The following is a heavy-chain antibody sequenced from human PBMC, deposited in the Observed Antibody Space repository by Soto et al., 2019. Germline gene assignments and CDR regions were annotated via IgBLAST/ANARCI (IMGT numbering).Heavy chain of an antibody. CDR2: ISGFNGQT. Sequence: ASVKVSCKASGNTFASHGFSWVRQAPGQGLEWMGWISGFNGQTNYALKFQGRVTLTTDTSTSTAYMELRSLRSDDTAVYYCARGTGGYYTHIEYGRQATLVPVS. J-gene: IGHJ4*02. CDR3: ARGTGGYYTHIEY. CDR1: GNTFASHG. V-gene: IGHV1-18*01. D-gene: IGHD3-22*01.